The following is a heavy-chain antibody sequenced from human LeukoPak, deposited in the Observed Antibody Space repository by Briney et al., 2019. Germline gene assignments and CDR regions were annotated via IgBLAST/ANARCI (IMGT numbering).Heavy chain of an antibody. D-gene: IGHD3-10*01. CDR1: GFTFSSYA. CDR3: ANAYYYGSGSLY. Sequence: GGSLRLSCAASGFTFSSYAMSWVRQAPGKGLEWVSAISGSGGSTYYADSVKGRFTISRDNSKNTLYLQMNSLRAEDTAVYYCANAYYYGSGSLYWGQGTLVTVSS. J-gene: IGHJ4*02. V-gene: IGHV3-23*01. CDR2: ISGSGGST.